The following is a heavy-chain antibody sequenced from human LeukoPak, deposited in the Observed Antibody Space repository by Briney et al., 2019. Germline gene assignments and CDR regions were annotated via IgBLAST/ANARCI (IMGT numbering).Heavy chain of an antibody. Sequence: GGSLRLSCAASGFTFSSYDMHWVRQAPGKGLEWVAVISYDGSNKYYADSVKGRFTISRDNSKNTLYLQMNSLRAEDTAVYYCAKTPGMIGSSWYHYYYGMDVWGQGTTVTVSS. CDR2: ISYDGSNK. D-gene: IGHD6-13*01. V-gene: IGHV3-30*18. J-gene: IGHJ6*02. CDR1: GFTFSSYD. CDR3: AKTPGMIGSSWYHYYYGMDV.